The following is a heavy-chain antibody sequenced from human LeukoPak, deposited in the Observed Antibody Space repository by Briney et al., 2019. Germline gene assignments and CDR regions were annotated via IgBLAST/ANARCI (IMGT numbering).Heavy chain of an antibody. J-gene: IGHJ4*03. CDR3: AREGGGGYYSDPIDY. Sequence: GGSLRLSCAASGFNFSTYWMHWVRQAPGKGLVCVSRINSDGSYTSYADSVKGRFTVSRDNSKNTLHLQMNSLRAEDMAAYYCAREGGGGYYSDPIDYWGQGTTVTVSS. CDR2: INSDGSYT. V-gene: IGHV3-74*01. D-gene: IGHD1-26*01. CDR1: GFNFSTYW.